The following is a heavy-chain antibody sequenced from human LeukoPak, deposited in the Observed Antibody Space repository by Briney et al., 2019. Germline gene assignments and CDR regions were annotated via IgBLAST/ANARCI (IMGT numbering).Heavy chain of an antibody. CDR1: GYTFTSYG. J-gene: IGHJ4*02. CDR3: ARDRTRYSSSWHLFDY. D-gene: IGHD6-13*01. CDR2: ISAYNGNT. V-gene: IGHV1-18*01. Sequence: ASVKVSCKASGYTFTSYGISWVRQAPGQGLEWMGWISAYNGNTNYAQKLQGRVTMTTGTSTSTAYMELRSLRSDDTAVYYCARDRTRYSSSWHLFDYWGQGTLVTVSS.